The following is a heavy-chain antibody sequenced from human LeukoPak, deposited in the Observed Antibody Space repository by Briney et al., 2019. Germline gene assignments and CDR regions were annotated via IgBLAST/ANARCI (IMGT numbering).Heavy chain of an antibody. J-gene: IGHJ4*02. CDR2: ISGRGGGT. D-gene: IGHD5-12*01. CDR3: AKGRNSGYVGY. Sequence: GGPLSLSCAASVFTFRTFHMRGLRQAPGKGREGVSTISGRGGGTYYGDSVEGRFTISRYNPKNTLYLQITRLRAEDTDVYYCAKGRNSGYVGYWGQGTLVTVSS. V-gene: IGHV3-23*01. CDR1: VFTFRTFH.